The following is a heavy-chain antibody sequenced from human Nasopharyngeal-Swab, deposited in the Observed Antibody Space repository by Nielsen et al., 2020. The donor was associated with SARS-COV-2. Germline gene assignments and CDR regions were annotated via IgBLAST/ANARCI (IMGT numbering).Heavy chain of an antibody. Sequence: GESLKIFCVASGFTFDNYEMNWVRQAPGKGLEWVSYISTSGATIHYADSVRGRFTISRDNAKKSLYLQMNSLRAEDTAVYYCARASRGWSWGQGTLVTVSS. CDR1: GFTFDNYE. J-gene: IGHJ5*02. V-gene: IGHV3-48*03. D-gene: IGHD6-19*01. CDR3: ARASRGWS. CDR2: ISTSGATI.